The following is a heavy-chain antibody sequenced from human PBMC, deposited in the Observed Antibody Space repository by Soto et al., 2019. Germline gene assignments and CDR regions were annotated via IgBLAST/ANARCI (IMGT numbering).Heavy chain of an antibody. V-gene: IGHV1-69*12. Sequence: QVQLVQSGAEVKKPGSSEKVSCKASGGTFSSYAISWVLQAPGQGLEWMGGIIPIFGTANYAQKFQGRVTITADESTSPAYMRLSGLRSEDTAVYYGGGSVEMTIIQPFDYWGQGTLVTVSS. CDR2: IIPIFGTA. J-gene: IGHJ4*02. CDR3: GGSVEMTIIQPFDY. D-gene: IGHD4-17*01. CDR1: GGTFSSYA.